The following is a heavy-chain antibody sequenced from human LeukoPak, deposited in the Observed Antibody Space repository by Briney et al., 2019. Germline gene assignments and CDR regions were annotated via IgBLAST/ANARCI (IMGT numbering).Heavy chain of an antibody. CDR2: VHLDGRT. D-gene: IGHD3-3*01. J-gene: IGHJ4*02. CDR3: AREGGFYRPLDY. V-gene: IGHV4-4*02. CDR1: GGSVTSTNW. Sequence: SETLSLTCAVSGGSVTSTNWWTWVRPPPGKGLAWIGEVHLDGRTNYNPSLKSRLIMSVDLPENHISLKLTSVTAADTAVYYCAREGGFYRPLDYSGQGTLVTVSS.